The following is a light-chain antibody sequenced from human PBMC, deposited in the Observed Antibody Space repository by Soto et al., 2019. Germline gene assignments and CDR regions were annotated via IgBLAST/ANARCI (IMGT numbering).Light chain of an antibody. CDR2: GAS. J-gene: IGKJ1*01. CDR3: QHYNDWPPTWT. V-gene: IGKV3-15*01. CDR1: QSVSSK. Sequence: EIVMTQSPATLSVSPGERATLSCRASQSVSSKLAWYQQKPGQAPRVLIYGASTRATGIPARFSGSGSGTEFTLTISILQSEDFAVYYCQHYNDWPPTWTFGQGTKV.